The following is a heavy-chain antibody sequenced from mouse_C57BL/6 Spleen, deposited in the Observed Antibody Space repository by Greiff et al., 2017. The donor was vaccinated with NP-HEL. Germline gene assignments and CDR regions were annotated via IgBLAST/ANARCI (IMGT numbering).Heavy chain of an antibody. CDR1: GFSFNTYA. V-gene: IGHV10-1*01. Sequence: EVQLVESGGGLVQPKGSLKLSCAASGFSFNTYAMNWVRQAPGKGLEWVARIRSKSNNYATYYADSVKDRFTISRDDSESMLYLQMNNLKTEDTAMYYCVRQSSPITTDYYAMDYWGQGTSVTVSS. CDR2: IRSKSNNYAT. CDR3: VRQSSPITTDYYAMDY. D-gene: IGHD1-1*01. J-gene: IGHJ4*01.